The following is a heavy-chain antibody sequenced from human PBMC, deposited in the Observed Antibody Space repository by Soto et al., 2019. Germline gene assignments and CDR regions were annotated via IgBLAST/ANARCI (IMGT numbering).Heavy chain of an antibody. V-gene: IGHV4-4*02. CDR2: IYHSGSP. Sequence: QVQLQESGPGLVKPSGTLSLTCAVSGGSISSSNWWSWVRQPPGKGLEWIGEIYHSGSPNYNPSHNSRLTISVDKSKIQFSLKLSSVPAADTAVYYCARTWQPWLGGGGLQYYFDYWGQGTLVTVSS. CDR3: ARTWQPWLGGGGLQYYFDY. CDR1: GGSISSSNW. D-gene: IGHD6-19*01. J-gene: IGHJ4*02.